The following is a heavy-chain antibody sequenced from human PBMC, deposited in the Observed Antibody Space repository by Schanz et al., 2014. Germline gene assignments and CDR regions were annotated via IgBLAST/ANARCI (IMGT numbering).Heavy chain of an antibody. J-gene: IGHJ3*02. CDR3: ARKMKLGVYGGKGHDSLDI. CDR2: IWYDGSNK. V-gene: IGHV3-33*08. D-gene: IGHD4-17*01. Sequence: VQLVESGGGVVRPGGSLRLSCAASGFTFSSYGMHWVRQAPGKGLEWVAVIWYDGSNKYYADSVKGRFTISRDNSKNTLYLQMNTLRAEDTAVYYCARKMKLGVYGGKGHDSLDIWGQGTMVTVSS. CDR1: GFTFSSYG.